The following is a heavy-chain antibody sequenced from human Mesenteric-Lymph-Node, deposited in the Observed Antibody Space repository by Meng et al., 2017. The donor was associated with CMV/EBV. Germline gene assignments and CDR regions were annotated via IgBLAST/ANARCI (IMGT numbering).Heavy chain of an antibody. CDR3: ARDLLPYGTDS. CDR1: GGSISSSSYY. V-gene: IGHV4-39*02. CDR2: FHHGGTI. Sequence: SETLSLTCTVSGGSISSSSYYWGWIRQPPGKGLEWIGNFHHGGTIYYNPSLKSRVTISVDTSKNHFSLNLSSVTASDTAFYFCARDLLPYGTDSWGQGTLVTVSS. J-gene: IGHJ5*01. D-gene: IGHD1-1*01.